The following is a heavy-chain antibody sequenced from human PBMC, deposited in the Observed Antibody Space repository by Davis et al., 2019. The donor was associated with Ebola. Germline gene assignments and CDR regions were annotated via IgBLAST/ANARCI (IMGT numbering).Heavy chain of an antibody. J-gene: IGHJ4*02. D-gene: IGHD3-3*01. V-gene: IGHV1-3*01. Sequence: ASVKVSCKASGYTFTIYAMHSVRQAPGQRLEWMGWINAGNGNTKYSQKFQGRVTITRDTSASTAYMELSSLRSEDTAVYYCARVFLRIGDFWSGLSFDYWGQGTLVTVSS. CDR2: INAGNGNT. CDR1: GYTFTIYA. CDR3: ARVFLRIGDFWSGLSFDY.